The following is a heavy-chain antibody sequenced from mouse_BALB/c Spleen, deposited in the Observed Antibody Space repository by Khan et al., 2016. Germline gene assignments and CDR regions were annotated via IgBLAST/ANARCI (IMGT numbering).Heavy chain of an antibody. CDR3: ARRTLDGYYWYVDV. D-gene: IGHD2-3*01. Sequence: EVELVESGGGLVKPGGSRKLSCAASGFAFSSYDMSWVRQTPEKKLACVAYISSGGGSTYSPDTVKGRFTISRDNAKNTLYLQMSSLKSEDTAMYYCARRTLDGYYWYVDVWGAGTTVTVSS. V-gene: IGHV5-12-1*01. CDR1: GFAFSSYD. CDR2: ISSGGGST. J-gene: IGHJ1*01.